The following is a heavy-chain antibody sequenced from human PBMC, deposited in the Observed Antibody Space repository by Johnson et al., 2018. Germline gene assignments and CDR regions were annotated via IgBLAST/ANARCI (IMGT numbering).Heavy chain of an antibody. CDR1: GFTFSSYD. J-gene: IGHJ6*02. D-gene: IGHD4-11*01. CDR2: IGTAGDT. Sequence: VQLVQSGGGLVQPGGSLRLSCAASGFTFSSYDMHWVRQATGKGLEWVSAIGTAGDTYYPGSVKGRFTISRENAKNSLYLQMNSLRAADTAVYYCARDNYRGRSGMDVWGQGTTVTVSS. CDR3: ARDNYRGRSGMDV. V-gene: IGHV3-13*01.